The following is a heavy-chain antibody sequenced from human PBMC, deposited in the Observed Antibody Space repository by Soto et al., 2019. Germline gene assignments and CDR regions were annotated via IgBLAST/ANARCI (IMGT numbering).Heavy chain of an antibody. CDR2: ISYDGSNK. Sequence: SLRLSCAASGFTFSSYAMHWVRQAPGKGLEWVAVISYDGSNKYYADSVKGRFTISRDNSKNTLYLQMNSLRAEDTAVYYCASRSSYSGSHWDYYYYGMDVWGQGTTVTVSS. CDR1: GFTFSSYA. J-gene: IGHJ6*02. CDR3: ASRSSYSGSHWDYYYYGMDV. D-gene: IGHD1-26*01. V-gene: IGHV3-30-3*01.